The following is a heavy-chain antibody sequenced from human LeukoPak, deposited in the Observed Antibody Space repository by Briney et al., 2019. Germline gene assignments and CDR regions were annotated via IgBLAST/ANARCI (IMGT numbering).Heavy chain of an antibody. V-gene: IGHV3-30*04. CDR1: GFTFSSYA. D-gene: IGHD2-2*01. CDR3: ARSDAKYCSSTSCYGGAFDI. J-gene: IGHJ3*02. CDR2: ISYDGSNK. Sequence: GGSLRLSCAASGFTFSSYAMHWVRQAPGKGLEWVAVISYDGSNKYYADSVKGRFTISRDNSKNTLYLQMNSLRAEDTAVYYCARSDAKYCSSTSCYGGAFDIWGQGTMVTVSS.